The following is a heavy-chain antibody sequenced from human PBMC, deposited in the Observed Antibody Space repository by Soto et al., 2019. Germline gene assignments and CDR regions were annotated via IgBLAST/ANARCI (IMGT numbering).Heavy chain of an antibody. D-gene: IGHD3-9*01. J-gene: IGHJ6*02. CDR2: ISYDGSNK. CDR3: ARDHKVILRGMDV. CDR1: GFTFSSYA. V-gene: IGHV3-30-3*01. Sequence: PGGSLRLSCAASGFTFSSYAMHWVLQAPGKGLEWVAVISYDGSNKYYADSVKGRFTISRDNSKNTLYLQMNSLRAEDTAVYYCARDHKVILRGMDVWGQGTTVTVSS.